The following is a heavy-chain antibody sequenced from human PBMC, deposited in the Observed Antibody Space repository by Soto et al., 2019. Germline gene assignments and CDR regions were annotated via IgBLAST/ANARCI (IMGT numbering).Heavy chain of an antibody. Sequence: GGSLRLSCAASGFTFSSYSMNWVRQAPGKGLEWVASISSSRSYKYYADSVKGRFTISRDNSKNTLYLQMNSLRAEDTAVYYCARVGWYSNYFDYWGQGTLVTVSS. D-gene: IGHD6-19*01. V-gene: IGHV3-21*01. CDR2: ISSSRSYK. CDR1: GFTFSSYS. CDR3: ARVGWYSNYFDY. J-gene: IGHJ4*02.